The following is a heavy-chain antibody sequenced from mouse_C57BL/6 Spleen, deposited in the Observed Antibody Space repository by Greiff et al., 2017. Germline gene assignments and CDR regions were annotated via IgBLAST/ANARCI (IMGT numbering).Heavy chain of an antibody. D-gene: IGHD1-1*01. CDR3: AKSTVVKNFDY. CDR1: GYTFTSYW. CDR2: IYPSDSET. J-gene: IGHJ2*01. V-gene: IGHV1-61*01. Sequence: VQLQQPGAELVRPGSSVKLSCKASGYTFTSYWMDWVKQRPGQGLEWIGNIYPSDSETHYNQKFKDKATLTVDKSSSTAYMQLSSLTSEDSAVYYCAKSTVVKNFDYWGQGTTLTVSS.